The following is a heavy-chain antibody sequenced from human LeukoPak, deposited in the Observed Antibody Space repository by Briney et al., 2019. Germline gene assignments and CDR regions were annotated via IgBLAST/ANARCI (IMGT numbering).Heavy chain of an antibody. J-gene: IGHJ4*02. V-gene: IGHV1-18*01. Sequence: ASVKVSCKASGGTFSSYAINWVRQAPGQGLEWMGWISTYNGNTNYGQKFQGRVTMTTDTSTSTTYMELRSLRSDDTAVYYCARSPSMIVVVDFDYWGQGTLVTVSS. D-gene: IGHD3-22*01. CDR1: GGTFSSYA. CDR2: ISTYNGNT. CDR3: ARSPSMIVVVDFDY.